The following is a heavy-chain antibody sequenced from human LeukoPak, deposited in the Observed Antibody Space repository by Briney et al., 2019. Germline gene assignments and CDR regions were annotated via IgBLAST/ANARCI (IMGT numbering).Heavy chain of an antibody. D-gene: IGHD1-26*01. CDR1: GASISTSAYD. J-gene: IGHJ4*02. Sequence: SETLSLTCSVSGASISTSAYDWGWIRQPPGKGLERIGSIYYSGSTYYNASLKSRVTLSIDTSKNQFSLRLSSVTAADTAVYYCAKSGGYGLIDYWGQGTLVTVSS. V-gene: IGHV4-39*01. CDR2: IYYSGST. CDR3: AKSGGYGLIDY.